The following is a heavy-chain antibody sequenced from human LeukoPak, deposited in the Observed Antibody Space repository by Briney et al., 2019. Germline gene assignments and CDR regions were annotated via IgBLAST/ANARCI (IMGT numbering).Heavy chain of an antibody. CDR1: GGSLSGYY. Sequence: SETLSLTCAVYGGSLSGYYWSWIRQPPGKGLEWIGEINHSGGTNYNPSLKSRVTISVDTSKNQFSLKLSSVTAADTAVYYCARGIPRGHYYDSSGYRFDYWGQGTLVTVSS. V-gene: IGHV4-34*01. CDR3: ARGIPRGHYYDSSGYRFDY. D-gene: IGHD3-22*01. J-gene: IGHJ4*02. CDR2: INHSGGT.